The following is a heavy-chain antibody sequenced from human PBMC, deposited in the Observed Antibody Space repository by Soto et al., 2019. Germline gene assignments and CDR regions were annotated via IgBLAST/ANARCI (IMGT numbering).Heavy chain of an antibody. D-gene: IGHD2-15*01. Sequence: QVQLVQSGAEVKKPGSSVKVSCKASGGTFSSYAISWVRQAPGQGLEWMGGIIPIFGTANYAQKFRGRVTITADESTSTAYMELSSLRSEDTAVYYCASREGGYCSGGSCSLDYWGQGTLVTVSS. V-gene: IGHV1-69*12. CDR2: IIPIFGTA. CDR3: ASREGGYCSGGSCSLDY. CDR1: GGTFSSYA. J-gene: IGHJ4*02.